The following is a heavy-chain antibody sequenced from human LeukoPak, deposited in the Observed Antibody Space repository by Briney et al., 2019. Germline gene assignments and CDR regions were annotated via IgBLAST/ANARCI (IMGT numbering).Heavy chain of an antibody. CDR1: GFTVSSNY. J-gene: IGHJ4*02. CDR2: IYSDGTT. CDR3: ARGIAAAGTGLYN. D-gene: IGHD6-13*01. Sequence: GGSLRLSCTVSGFTVSSNYVSWVRQAPGKGLEWVSVIYSDGTTYNADSVKGRFTISRDNSKNTLYLQINSLRAEDTAVYYCARGIAAAGTGLYNWGQGTLLTVSS. V-gene: IGHV3-53*01.